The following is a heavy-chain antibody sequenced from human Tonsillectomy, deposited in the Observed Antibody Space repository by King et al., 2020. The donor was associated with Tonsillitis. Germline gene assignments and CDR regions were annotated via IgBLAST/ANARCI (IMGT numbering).Heavy chain of an antibody. J-gene: IGHJ6*02. D-gene: IGHD6-19*01. Sequence: VQLVQSGAEVKKPGSSVKVSCKASGGTFSSYAISGVRQAPGQGLELMGGIIPIFDTANYAQKVQGRVTITADESTSTPYMELSSLRSEDTAVYYCARDEPDPIAVDYGMDVWGQGTTVTVSS. CDR1: GGTFSSYA. CDR2: IIPIFDTA. V-gene: IGHV1-69*01. CDR3: ARDEPDPIAVDYGMDV.